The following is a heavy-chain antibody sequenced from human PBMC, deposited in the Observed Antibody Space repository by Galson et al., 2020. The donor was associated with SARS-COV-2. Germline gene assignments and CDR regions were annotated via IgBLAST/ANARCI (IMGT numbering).Heavy chain of an antibody. CDR3: TTDLFYYDSSGYRFDY. CDR2: IKTKTDGGTT. J-gene: IGHJ4*02. D-gene: IGHD3-22*01. Sequence: GGSLRLSCAASGLTFSNAWMSWVRQAPGKGLEWVGRIKTKTDGGTTDYAAPVKGRFTVSRDDSKTTLYLQMNSLKTEDTAVYYCTTDLFYYDSSGYRFDYWGQGTLVTVSS. CDR1: GLTFSNAW. V-gene: IGHV3-15*01.